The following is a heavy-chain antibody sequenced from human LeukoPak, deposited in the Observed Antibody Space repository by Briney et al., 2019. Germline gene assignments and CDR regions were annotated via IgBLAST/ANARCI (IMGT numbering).Heavy chain of an antibody. J-gene: IGHJ4*02. CDR2: INPSGGST. CDR3: ARPYGDYYFDY. D-gene: IGHD4-17*01. V-gene: IGHV1-46*01. Sequence: ASVKVSCKSSGYTFTSYYMHWVRQAPGQGLEWMGIINPSGGSTRYAQKFQGRVTMTRDTSTSTVYMELSSLRSEDTAVYYCARPYGDYYFDYWGQGTLVTVSS. CDR1: GYTFTSYY.